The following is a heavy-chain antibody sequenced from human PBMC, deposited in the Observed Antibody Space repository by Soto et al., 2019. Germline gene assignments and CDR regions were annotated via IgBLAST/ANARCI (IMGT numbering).Heavy chain of an antibody. CDR1: GYPFSNHG. CDR3: ARETMHRGVNDY. Sequence: QIQLVQSGAEVKKPGASVKVSCKTSGYPFSNHGITWVRQGPGQGFEWMGWISVYTGTTNYAQKFQGRVTMTTDTSARTAYMELRSLRSDDTAVYFCARETMHRGVNDYWGQGTRVIVSS. CDR2: ISVYTGTT. D-gene: IGHD3-10*01. V-gene: IGHV1-18*01. J-gene: IGHJ4*02.